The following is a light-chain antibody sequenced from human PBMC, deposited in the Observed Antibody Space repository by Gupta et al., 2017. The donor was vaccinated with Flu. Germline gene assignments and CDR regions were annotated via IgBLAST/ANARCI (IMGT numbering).Light chain of an antibody. J-gene: IGLJ2*01. Sequence: ITISCTGTSSDVGAYNYVSWYQQYPGKAPKLLIYDVSSRPSGVSNRFSASKSGNTASLTISGLQAEDEADYYCSSYKSSSTRWIFGGGTKLTVL. CDR1: SSDVGAYNY. CDR2: DVS. CDR3: SSYKSSSTRWI. V-gene: IGLV2-14*01.